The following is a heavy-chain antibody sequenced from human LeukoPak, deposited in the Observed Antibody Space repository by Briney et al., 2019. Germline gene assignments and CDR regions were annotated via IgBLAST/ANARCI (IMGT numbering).Heavy chain of an antibody. V-gene: IGHV4-34*01. D-gene: IGHD2-2*01. J-gene: IGHJ5*02. CDR2: INHSGST. CDR3: ARGEGDIVVVPAALGFDP. CDR1: GGSFNGYY. Sequence: PSETLSLTCGVYGGSFNGYYWGWLCQPPGKGPEWIGEINHSGSTNYNPSLKSRVTITGDTSKDQFPLNRRSAPPADTAVYYCARGEGDIVVVPAALGFDPWGQGTPVTVSS.